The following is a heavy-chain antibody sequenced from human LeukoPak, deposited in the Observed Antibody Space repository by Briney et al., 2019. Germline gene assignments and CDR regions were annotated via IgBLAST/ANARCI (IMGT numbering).Heavy chain of an antibody. CDR3: AKDRAVSGAESYFDY. D-gene: IGHD6-19*01. CDR2: ISGGGST. J-gene: IGHJ4*02. V-gene: IGHV3-23*01. CDR1: GFTFRSYA. Sequence: GGSLRLSCAASGFTFRSYAMSWVRQAPGKGLEWVSAISGGGSTYYAESVKGRFTISRDNSKNTLYLQMNSLRAEDTAAYSCAKDRAVSGAESYFDYWGQGTLVTVSP.